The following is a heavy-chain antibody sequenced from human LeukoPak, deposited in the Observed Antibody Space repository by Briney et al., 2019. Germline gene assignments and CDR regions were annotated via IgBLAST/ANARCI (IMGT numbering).Heavy chain of an antibody. CDR2: ISGSGGST. D-gene: IGHD6-19*01. Sequence: GGSLRLSCAASGFTFSSHAMSWVRQAPGKGLEWVSAISGSGGSTYYADSVKGRFTISRDKSKNTLYLQMNSLRAEDTAVYYCAKRLAVAGHFDYWGQGTLVTVSS. J-gene: IGHJ4*02. CDR1: GFTFSSHA. V-gene: IGHV3-23*01. CDR3: AKRLAVAGHFDY.